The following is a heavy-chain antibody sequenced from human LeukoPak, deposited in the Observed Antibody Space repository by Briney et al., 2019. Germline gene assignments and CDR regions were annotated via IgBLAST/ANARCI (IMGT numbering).Heavy chain of an antibody. D-gene: IGHD2-15*01. V-gene: IGHV3-7*01. CDR3: ARGYIVVAYYFDY. J-gene: IGHJ4*02. CDR1: GFTFSSYW. Sequence: GGSLRLSCAASGFTFSSYWMSWVRQAPGKGLEWVANIKQDGSEKYYVDSVKGRFTISRDNAKNSLYLQMNSLRAEDTAVYYCARGYIVVAYYFDYWGQGTLVTVFS. CDR2: IKQDGSEK.